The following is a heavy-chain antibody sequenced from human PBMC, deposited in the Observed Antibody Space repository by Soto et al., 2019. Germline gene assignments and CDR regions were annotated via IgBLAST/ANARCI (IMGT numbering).Heavy chain of an antibody. CDR3: ARNRWFDP. J-gene: IGHJ5*02. V-gene: IGHV3-53*04. CDR2: IYSGGST. D-gene: IGHD3-16*02. CDR1: GFTVSSNY. Sequence: VQLVESGGGLVQPGGSLRLSCAASGFTVSSNYMSWVRQAPGKGLEWVSVIYSGGSTYYADSVKGRFTISRHNSKTTLYLQMNSLRAEDTAVYYCARNRWFDPWGQGTLVTVSS.